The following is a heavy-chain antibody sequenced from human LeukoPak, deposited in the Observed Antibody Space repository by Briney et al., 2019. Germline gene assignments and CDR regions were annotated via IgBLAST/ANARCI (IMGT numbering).Heavy chain of an antibody. J-gene: IGHJ4*02. Sequence: PGRSLRLSCAASGFTFSSYGMHWVRQAPGKGLEWVAVISYDGSNKYYADSVKGRFTISRDNSKNTLYLQMNSLRAEDTAVYYCAMTPGVTPRPDYYDSSGYHRWGQGTLVTVSS. CDR2: ISYDGSNK. V-gene: IGHV3-30*03. CDR3: AMTPGVTPRPDYYDSSGYHR. CDR1: GFTFSSYG. D-gene: IGHD3-22*01.